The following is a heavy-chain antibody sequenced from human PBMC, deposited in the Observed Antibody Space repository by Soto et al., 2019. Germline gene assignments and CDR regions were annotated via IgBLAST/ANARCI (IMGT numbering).Heavy chain of an antibody. V-gene: IGHV1-18*01. CDR3: AQAVYCEGCSCLNWFGP. J-gene: IGHJ5*02. CDR2: ISAYNGNT. Sequence: QVQLVQSGAEVKKPGASVKVSCRASGYTFATYGINWARQAPGQGFEWMGWISAYNGNTNYAQKFQGRVTMTTDTSTSTAYMELRSLTSDETAVYYWAQAVYCEGCSCLNWFGPWGQGTLVPVSS. D-gene: IGHD2-15*01. CDR1: GYTFATYG.